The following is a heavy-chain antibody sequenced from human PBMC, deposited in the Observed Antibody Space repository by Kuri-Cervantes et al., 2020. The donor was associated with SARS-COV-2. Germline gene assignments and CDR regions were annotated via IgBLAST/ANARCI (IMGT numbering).Heavy chain of an antibody. CDR2: VRGKANNYAT. D-gene: IGHD3-3*01. V-gene: IGHV3-73*01. CDR3: ARDRRLYYDFWSGYYMDV. CDR1: GFLFSASA. Sequence: GGSLRLSCEVSGFLFSASAIHWVRQGSGKGLEWVGRVRGKANNYATAYAASVKGRFTISRDDSKNMAYLQMNSLKTEDTAVYYCARDRRLYYDFWSGYYMDVWGKGTTVTVSS. J-gene: IGHJ6*03.